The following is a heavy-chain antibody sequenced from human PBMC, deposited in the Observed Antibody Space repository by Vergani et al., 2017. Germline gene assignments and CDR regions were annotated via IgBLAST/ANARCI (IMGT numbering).Heavy chain of an antibody. D-gene: IGHD3-10*01. CDR1: GGTFSSYA. V-gene: IGHV1-69*12. J-gene: IGHJ6*02. Sequence: QVQLVQSGAEVKKPGSSVKVSCKASGGTFSSYAISWVRQAPGQGLEWMGGIIPIFGTANYAQKFQGRVTITADESTSTAYMELSSLRSEDTAVYYCARXIAIRRFGELYPVTPYYYYGMDVWGQGTTVTVSS. CDR3: ARXIAIRRFGELYPVTPYYYYGMDV. CDR2: IIPIFGTA.